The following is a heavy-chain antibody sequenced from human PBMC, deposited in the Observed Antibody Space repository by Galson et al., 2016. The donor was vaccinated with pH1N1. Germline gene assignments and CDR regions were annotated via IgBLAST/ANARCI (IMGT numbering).Heavy chain of an antibody. CDR1: GGSISSGNW. Sequence: PETLSLTCAVSGGSISSGNWWSWVRQPPGKGLEWIGDVYHSGTTNNNPSLKSRVTISVDKSKKQFYLKMNSVTAADTAVYYCARAATVTTTGVYFQLWGQGTLVIVSS. CDR3: ARAATVTTTGVYFQL. V-gene: IGHV4-4*03. CDR2: VYHSGTT. J-gene: IGHJ1*01. D-gene: IGHD4-17*01.